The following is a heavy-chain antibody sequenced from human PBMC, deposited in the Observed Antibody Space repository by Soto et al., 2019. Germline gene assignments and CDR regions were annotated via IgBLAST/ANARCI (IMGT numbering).Heavy chain of an antibody. D-gene: IGHD1-26*01. J-gene: IGHJ4*02. CDR3: ARDGGRGAGGVGY. Sequence: QVQLVQSGAEVKKPGSSVNVSCKAYGGTFSSYSINWVRQAPGQGIEWMGEIIPIFGRANYAQKFQGRVTICADESTSTAYMELSSLRSEDTAVSYCARDGGRGAGGVGYWGQGTLVTVSS. V-gene: IGHV1-69*01. CDR1: GGTFSSYS. CDR2: IIPIFGRA.